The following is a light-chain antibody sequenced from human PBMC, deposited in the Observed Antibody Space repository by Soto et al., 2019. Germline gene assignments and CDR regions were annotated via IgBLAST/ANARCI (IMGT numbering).Light chain of an antibody. J-gene: IGKJ1*01. CDR2: KAS. Sequence: DIQMTQSPSTLSASVGDRVTITCRASQNLNNWLAWFQQKPGKAPTLLIYKASGVESGVPSRFSGSGSGTEFTLTISSLQPDDFSTYYCQQYNSYPWTFGQGTKVEIK. CDR1: QNLNNW. CDR3: QQYNSYPWT. V-gene: IGKV1-5*03.